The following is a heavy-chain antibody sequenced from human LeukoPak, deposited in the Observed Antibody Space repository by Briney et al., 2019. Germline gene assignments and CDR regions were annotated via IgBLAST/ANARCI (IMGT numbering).Heavy chain of an antibody. V-gene: IGHV3-15*01. CDR3: TTAPSYYDILTGYYTFDY. Sequence: GGSLRLSCAASGFTFSNAWMSWVRQAPGKGLEWVGRIKSKTDGGTTDYAAPVKGRFTISRDDSKNTLYLQTNSLKTEDTAVYYCTTAPSYYDILTGYYTFDYWGQGTLVTVSS. CDR1: GFTFSNAW. CDR2: IKSKTDGGTT. J-gene: IGHJ4*02. D-gene: IGHD3-9*01.